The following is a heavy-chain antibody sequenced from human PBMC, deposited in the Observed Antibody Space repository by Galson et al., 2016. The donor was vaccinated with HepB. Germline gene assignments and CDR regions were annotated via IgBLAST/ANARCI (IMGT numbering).Heavy chain of an antibody. V-gene: IGHV3-30-3*01. Sequence: SLRLSCAASGFSFRSHAMNWVRQAPGKGLEWVAVITHDGNNKYYADSVKGRFTISRDNSKNTLYVQMSSLRPEYTAVYYCARDRGRSSWYSNFDYWGQGTLVTVSS. CDR3: ARDRGRSSWYSNFDY. CDR1: GFSFRSHA. CDR2: ITHDGNNK. D-gene: IGHD6-13*01. J-gene: IGHJ4*02.